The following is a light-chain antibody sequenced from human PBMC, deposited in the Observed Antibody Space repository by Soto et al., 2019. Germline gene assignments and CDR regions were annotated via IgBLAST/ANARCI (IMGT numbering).Light chain of an antibody. J-gene: IGKJ1*01. CDR2: GAS. Sequence: TQSPATLSVSPGERATLSCRASQSVSDYLAWYQQRPGQAPRLLIYGASSRATGIPDRFSGSGSGTEFTLTISRLEPEDFAVYYCQQRSNWPTFGQGTKVDIK. CDR1: QSVSDY. V-gene: IGKV3D-20*02. CDR3: QQRSNWPT.